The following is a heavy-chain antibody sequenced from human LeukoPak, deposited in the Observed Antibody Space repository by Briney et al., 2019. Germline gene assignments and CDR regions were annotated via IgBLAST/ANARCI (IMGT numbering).Heavy chain of an antibody. V-gene: IGHV4-39*07. CDR2: IYHSGST. D-gene: IGHD6-13*01. J-gene: IGHJ4*02. CDR1: GGSISSSSYY. CDR3: ATTPREYSSTWYYFDY. Sequence: SVTLSLTCTVSGGSISSSSYYWGWIRQPPGKGLEWIGSIYHSGSTYYNPSLKSRVTMSVDTSKKQFSLNLSSVTAADTAVYYCATTPREYSSTWYYFDYWGQGILVTVSS.